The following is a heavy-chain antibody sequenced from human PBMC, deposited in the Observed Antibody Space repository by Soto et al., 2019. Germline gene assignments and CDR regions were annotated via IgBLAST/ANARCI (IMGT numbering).Heavy chain of an antibody. CDR3: ARDQDYRRYSSSWFRTIYGMDV. CDR1: GDSVSSNSAA. V-gene: IGHV6-1*01. J-gene: IGHJ6*02. CDR2: TYYRSKWYN. Sequence: PSQTLSLTCAISGDSVSSNSAAWNWIRQSPSRGLEWLGRTYYRSKWYNDYAVSVKSRITINPDTSKNQFSLQLNSVTPEDTAVYYCARDQDYRRYSSSWFRTIYGMDVWGQGTTVTVSS. D-gene: IGHD6-13*01.